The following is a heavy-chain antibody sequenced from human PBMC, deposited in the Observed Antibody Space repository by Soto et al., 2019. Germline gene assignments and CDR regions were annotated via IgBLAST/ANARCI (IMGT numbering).Heavy chain of an antibody. Sequence: GGSLRLSCAASRFTFSSFAMHWVRQAPGKGLEWVAVISYDGSDKYYADSVEGRFSISRDNSKNTLYLQMNSLKTEDTAVYYCAKVVGSFWGQGTLVTVSS. CDR1: RFTFSSFA. D-gene: IGHD3-10*01. CDR3: AKVVGSF. V-gene: IGHV3-30*18. J-gene: IGHJ4*02. CDR2: ISYDGSDK.